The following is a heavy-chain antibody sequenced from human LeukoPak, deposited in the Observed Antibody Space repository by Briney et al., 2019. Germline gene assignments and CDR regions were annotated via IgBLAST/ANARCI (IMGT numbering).Heavy chain of an antibody. CDR1: GFTFSSYA. D-gene: IGHD3-3*01. V-gene: IGHV3-23*01. Sequence: PGGSLRLSCAASGFTFSSYAMSWVRQAPGKGLEWVSAISGSGGSTYYADSVKGRFTISRDNSKNTLYLQMNSLRAEDTAVYYCAKGQSCDFWSGYCMYSGLNYFDYWGQGTLVTVSS. J-gene: IGHJ4*02. CDR3: AKGQSCDFWSGYCMYSGLNYFDY. CDR2: ISGSGGST.